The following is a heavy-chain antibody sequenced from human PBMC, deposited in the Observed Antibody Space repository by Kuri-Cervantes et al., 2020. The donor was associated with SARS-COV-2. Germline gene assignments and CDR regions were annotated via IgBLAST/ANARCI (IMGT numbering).Heavy chain of an antibody. Sequence: GESLKISCAASGFTFSSYAMHWVRQAPGKGLEWISYISYSGTYTKYTDSVKGRFSVSRDNTENSLVLQMDSLRAADTAVYFCARARYDFWAGYHRDAFDIWGQGTMVTVSS. D-gene: IGHD3-3*01. J-gene: IGHJ3*02. CDR1: GFTFSSYA. CDR2: ISYSGTYT. V-gene: IGHV3-21*05. CDR3: ARARYDFWAGYHRDAFDI.